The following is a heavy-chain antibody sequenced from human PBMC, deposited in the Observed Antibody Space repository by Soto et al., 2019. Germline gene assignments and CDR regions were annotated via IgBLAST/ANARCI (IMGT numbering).Heavy chain of an antibody. CDR3: MREVELGGVIANGY. V-gene: IGHV1-18*04. CDR2: ISAYYGTT. D-gene: IGHD3-16*02. J-gene: IGHJ4*02. CDR1: GYTFTTYG. Sequence: QVQMMQSGPEVKRPGASVKVSCMASGYTFTTYGITWVRQAPGQGLEWMGWISAYYGTTDYAPKFQGRVTLTRDTSTSTAFMELRSLRSDDTAVYYCMREVELGGVIANGYWGQGTLVTVSS.